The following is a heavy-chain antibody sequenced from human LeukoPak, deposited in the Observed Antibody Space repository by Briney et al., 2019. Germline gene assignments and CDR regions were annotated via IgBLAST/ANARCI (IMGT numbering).Heavy chain of an antibody. CDR1: GFTLSSYA. CDR2: ISGSGGST. V-gene: IGHV3-23*01. J-gene: IGHJ4*02. Sequence: GGSLRLSCAASGFTLSSYAMSWVRQAPGKGLEWVSAISGSGGSTYYADSVKGRFTISRDNSKNTLYLQMNSLKTEDTAVYYCARVSSSWSIDYWGQGTLVTVSS. D-gene: IGHD6-13*01. CDR3: ARVSSSWSIDY.